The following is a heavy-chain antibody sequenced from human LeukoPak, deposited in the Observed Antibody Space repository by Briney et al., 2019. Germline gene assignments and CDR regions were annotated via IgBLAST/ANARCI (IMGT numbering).Heavy chain of an antibody. CDR2: IYYSGGT. CDR1: GGSINNYY. CDR3: ARDHRWELALDY. V-gene: IGHV4-59*12. J-gene: IGHJ4*02. Sequence: PSETLSLTCTVFGGSINNYYWSWIRQPPGKGLEWIGYIYYSGGTNYNPSLKSRVTISVDTSKNQFTLKLSSVTAADTAVYYCARDHRWELALDYWGQGTLVTVSS. D-gene: IGHD1-26*01.